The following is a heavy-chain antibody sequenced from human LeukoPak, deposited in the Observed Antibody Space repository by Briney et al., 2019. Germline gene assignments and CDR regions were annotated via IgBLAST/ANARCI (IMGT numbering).Heavy chain of an antibody. D-gene: IGHD3-22*01. CDR2: IYHSGST. J-gene: IGHJ4*02. V-gene: IGHV4-4*02. CDR3: ATARSYDSSGYYYPRSFDY. Sequence: PSETLSLTCAVSGGSISSSNWWSWVRQPPGKGLEWIGEIYHSGSTNYNLSLKSRVTISVDKSKNQFSLKLSSVTAADTAVYYCATARSYDSSGYYYPRSFDYWGQGTLVTVSS. CDR1: GGSISSSNW.